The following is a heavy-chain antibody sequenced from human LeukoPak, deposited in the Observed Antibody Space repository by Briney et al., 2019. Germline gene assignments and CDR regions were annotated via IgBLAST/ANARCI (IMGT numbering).Heavy chain of an antibody. CDR1: GGTFSSYA. CDR3: ATDRGQQLDLRY. Sequence: PVASVKVSCKASGGTFSSYAISWVRQAPGQGLEWMGGFDPEDGETIYAQKFQGRVTMTEDTSTDTAYMELSSLRSEDTAVYYCATDRGQQLDLRYWGQGTLVTVSS. V-gene: IGHV1-24*01. J-gene: IGHJ4*02. CDR2: FDPEDGET. D-gene: IGHD6-13*01.